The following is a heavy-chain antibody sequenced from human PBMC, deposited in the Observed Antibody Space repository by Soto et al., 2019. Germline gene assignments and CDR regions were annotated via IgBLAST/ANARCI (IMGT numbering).Heavy chain of an antibody. CDR1: GGSFIDYS. J-gene: IGHJ4*02. Sequence: QVLLQQWGAGRLKPSETLSLTCAVYGGSFIDYSWGWIRQSPGTGLEWLGEINHSGSAHYNPSLKSRVTISVDTSKNQFSLKLYSMTAADAAVYYCARVSDYWSQGTLVTVSS. V-gene: IGHV4-34*01. CDR2: INHSGSA. CDR3: ARVSDY.